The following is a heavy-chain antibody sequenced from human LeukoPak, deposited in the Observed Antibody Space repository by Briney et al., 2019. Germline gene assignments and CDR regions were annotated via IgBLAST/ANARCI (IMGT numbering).Heavy chain of an antibody. D-gene: IGHD3-22*01. J-gene: IGHJ4*02. V-gene: IGHV3-74*01. CDR2: INVEGNYI. Sequence: PGGSLRLSCAASGFSVTTYWMHWVRQTPGKGLVWVARINVEGNYIDYAESVKGRFTISRDSAKHTLFLQMNSLRVEDTAVYSCARDLTGPYDHWGQGTLVTVSS. CDR3: ARDLTGPYDH. CDR1: GFSVTTYW.